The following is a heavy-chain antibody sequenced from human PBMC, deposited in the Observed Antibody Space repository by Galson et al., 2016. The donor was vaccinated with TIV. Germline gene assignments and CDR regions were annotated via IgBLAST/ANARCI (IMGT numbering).Heavy chain of an antibody. Sequence: SLRLSCAASGFVFGDYAMHWVRQAPGKGLEWVSGIGWHGGDIGYADSVKGRFTISRDNGKNFLYLQMNSLRPEDTALYYCVKDTGEFASPYYSKGMDVWGQGTTVTVSS. CDR3: VKDTGEFASPYYSKGMDV. CDR1: GFVFGDYA. D-gene: IGHD3-10*01. CDR2: IGWHGGDI. V-gene: IGHV3-9*01. J-gene: IGHJ6*02.